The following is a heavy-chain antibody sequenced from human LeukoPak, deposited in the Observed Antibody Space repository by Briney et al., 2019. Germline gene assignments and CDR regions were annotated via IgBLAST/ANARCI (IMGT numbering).Heavy chain of an antibody. CDR1: GGSISSGDYY. D-gene: IGHD6-19*01. V-gene: IGHV4-30-4*02. CDR2: IYYSGST. J-gene: IGHJ3*02. Sequence: SETLSLTCTVSGGSISSGDYYWSWIRQPPGKGLEWIGYIYYSGSTYYNPSLKSRVTISVDTSKNQFSLKLSSVTAADTAVYYCARELVYSSGWYADAFDIWGQGTMVTVSS. CDR3: ARELVYSSGWYADAFDI.